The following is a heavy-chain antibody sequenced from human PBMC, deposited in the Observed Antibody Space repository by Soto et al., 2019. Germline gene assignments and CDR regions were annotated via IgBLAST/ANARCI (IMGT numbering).Heavy chain of an antibody. CDR3: AKKGLGSLTTYCNSGDCHYAFDI. CDR1: GFTFSNYA. D-gene: IGHD2-21*02. CDR2: ISGGGDGT. Sequence: VQLLESGGGLVQPGGSLRLSCAASGFTFSNYAMTWVRQAPGKGLEWVSTISGGGDGTFYADSVKGRFTISRDKSRTTVYLQMNSLRAEDTAVYYCAKKGLGSLTTYCNSGDCHYAFDIWGQGTMVTVSS. J-gene: IGHJ3*02. V-gene: IGHV3-23*01.